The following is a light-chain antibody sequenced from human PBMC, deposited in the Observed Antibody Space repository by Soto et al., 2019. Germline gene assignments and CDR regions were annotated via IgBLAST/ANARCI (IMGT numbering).Light chain of an antibody. Sequence: DIQRTQSRATLCSCVGGRVIITCRASQRISGWLAWYQQKPGKAPKLLISDASTLESGVPSRFSGSGSGTEFTLSISSLQPDDLATYYCQQYSGYSGTFGQGTKVDIK. V-gene: IGKV1-5*01. CDR1: QRISGW. CDR2: DAS. CDR3: QQYSGYSGT. J-gene: IGKJ1*01.